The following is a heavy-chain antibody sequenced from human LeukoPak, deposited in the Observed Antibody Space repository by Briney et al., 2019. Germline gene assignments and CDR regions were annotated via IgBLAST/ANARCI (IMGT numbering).Heavy chain of an antibody. CDR2: ISFSSTYI. Sequence: GGSLRLSCAASGFSFSGHDMSWVRQAPGKGLEWVSSISFSSTYIYYADSVRGRFTISRGNAKNSLYLQMNSLRVEDTAVYYCARADCSSSTCYLRRSWFDPWGQGTLVTVSS. V-gene: IGHV3-21*01. CDR1: GFSFSGHD. CDR3: ARADCSSSTCYLRRSWFDP. D-gene: IGHD2-2*01. J-gene: IGHJ5*02.